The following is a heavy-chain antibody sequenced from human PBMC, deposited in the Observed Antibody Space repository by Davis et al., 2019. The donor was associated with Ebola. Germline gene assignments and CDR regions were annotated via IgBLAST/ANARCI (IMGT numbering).Heavy chain of an antibody. CDR2: IIPIFGTA. V-gene: IGHV1-69*05. D-gene: IGHD6-13*01. Sequence: AASVKVSCKASGGTFSSYAISWVRQAPGQGLEWMGGIIPIFGTANYAQKFQGRVTITRDTSASTAYMELSSLRSEDTAVYYCARGIAAAAFDYWGQGTLVTVSS. J-gene: IGHJ4*02. CDR3: ARGIAAAAFDY. CDR1: GGTFSSYA.